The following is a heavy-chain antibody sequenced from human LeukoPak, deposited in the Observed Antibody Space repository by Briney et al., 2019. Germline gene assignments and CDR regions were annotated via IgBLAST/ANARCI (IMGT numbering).Heavy chain of an antibody. D-gene: IGHD3-10*01. V-gene: IGHV2-70*01. Sequence: SGPALVKPTQTLTLTRTFSGFSLSTSGMCVSWIRQPPGKALEWLALIDWDDDKYYSTSLKTRLTISKDTSKNQVVLTMTNMDPVDTATYYCARSTMVRGVPFYYYGMDVWGKGTTVTVSS. CDR1: GFSLSTSGMC. J-gene: IGHJ6*04. CDR3: ARSTMVRGVPFYYYGMDV. CDR2: IDWDDDK.